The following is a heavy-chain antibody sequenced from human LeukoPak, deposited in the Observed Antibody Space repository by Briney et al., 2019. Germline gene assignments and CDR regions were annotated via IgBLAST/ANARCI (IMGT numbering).Heavy chain of an antibody. CDR2: IIPIFGTA. J-gene: IGHJ4*02. CDR1: GGTFSSYA. D-gene: IGHD5-12*01. V-gene: IGHV1-69*05. Sequence: ASVKVSCKASGGTFSSYAISWVRQAPGQGLEWMGRIIPIFGTANYAQKFQGRVTITTDESTSTAYMELSSLRSEDTAVYYCATPGYEDFDYWGQGTLVTVSS. CDR3: ATPGYEDFDY.